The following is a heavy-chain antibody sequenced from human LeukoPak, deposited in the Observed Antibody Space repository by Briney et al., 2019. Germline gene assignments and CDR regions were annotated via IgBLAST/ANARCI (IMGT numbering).Heavy chain of an antibody. Sequence: GRSLRLSCAASGFTFSSYAMHWVRQAPGKGLEWVAVISYGGSNKYYADSVKGRFTISRDNSKNTLYLQMNSLRAEDTAVYYCARDLTDSSGWYRFDYWGQGTLVTVSS. CDR1: GFTFSSYA. V-gene: IGHV3-30-3*01. J-gene: IGHJ4*02. CDR2: ISYGGSNK. CDR3: ARDLTDSSGWYRFDY. D-gene: IGHD6-19*01.